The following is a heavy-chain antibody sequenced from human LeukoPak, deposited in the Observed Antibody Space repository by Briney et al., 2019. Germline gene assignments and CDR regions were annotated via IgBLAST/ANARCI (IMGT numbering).Heavy chain of an antibody. CDR2: ISAYNGNT. J-gene: IGHJ4*02. D-gene: IGHD1-26*01. Sequence: ASVKVPCKASGYTFTSYGISWVRQAPGQGLEWMGWISAYNGNTNYAQKLQGRVTMTTDTSTSTAYMELRSLRSDDTAVYYCARVLSNSGSYFLQKYYFDYWGQGTLVTVSS. CDR1: GYTFTSYG. CDR3: ARVLSNSGSYFLQKYYFDY. V-gene: IGHV1-18*01.